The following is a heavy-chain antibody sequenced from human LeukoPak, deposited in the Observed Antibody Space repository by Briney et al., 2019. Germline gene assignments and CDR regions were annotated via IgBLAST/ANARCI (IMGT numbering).Heavy chain of an antibody. CDR3: ARDLDYGDCDY. CDR1: GFTFSSTG. V-gene: IGHV3-21*01. D-gene: IGHD4-17*01. J-gene: IGHJ4*02. Sequence: GGSLRLSCVVSGFTFSSTGMSWVRQAPGKGLEWVSSISSSSSYIYYADSVKGRFTISRDNAKNSLYLQMNSLRAEDTAVYYCARDLDYGDCDYWGQGTLVTVSS. CDR2: ISSSSSYI.